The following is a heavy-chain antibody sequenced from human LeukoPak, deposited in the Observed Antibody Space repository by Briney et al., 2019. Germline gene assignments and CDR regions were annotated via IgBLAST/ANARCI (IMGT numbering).Heavy chain of an antibody. CDR1: GGSISSSSYY. J-gene: IGHJ4*02. CDR2: IYYSGST. Sequence: SETLSLTCTVSGGSISSSSYYWGWIRQPPGKGLEWIGSIYYSGSTYYNPSLKSRVTISVDTSKNQFSLKLSSVTAADTAVYYCARDKAVALHNFDYWGQGTLVTVSS. D-gene: IGHD6-19*01. CDR3: ARDKAVALHNFDY. V-gene: IGHV4-39*07.